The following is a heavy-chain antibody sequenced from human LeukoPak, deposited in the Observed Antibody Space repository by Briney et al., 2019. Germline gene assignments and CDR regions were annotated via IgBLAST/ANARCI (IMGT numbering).Heavy chain of an antibody. D-gene: IGHD6-13*01. V-gene: IGHV4-34*01. Sequence: SETLSLTCAVYSGSFSGYSWNWIRQPPGKGLEWIGEINHSGSTNYNPSLKSRVTISVDPSKNQFSLKLSAVTAADTAVYYCARSRIPAPGPTHWGQGTLVTVSS. CDR3: ARSRIPAPGPTH. CDR2: INHSGST. CDR1: SGSFSGYS. J-gene: IGHJ4*02.